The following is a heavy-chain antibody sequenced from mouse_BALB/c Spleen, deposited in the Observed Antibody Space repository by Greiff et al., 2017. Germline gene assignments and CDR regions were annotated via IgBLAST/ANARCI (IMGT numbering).Heavy chain of an antibody. CDR3: ARGGTTMITTGAMDY. CDR1: GYTFTSYW. Sequence: VQVVESGAELVKPGASVKLSCKTSGYTFTSYWIQWVKQRPGQGLGWIGEIFPGTGTTYYNEKFKGKATLTIDTSSSTAYMQLSSLTSEDSAVYFCARGGTTMITTGAMDYWGQGTSVTVSS. V-gene: IGHV1S132*01. CDR2: IFPGTGTT. J-gene: IGHJ4*01. D-gene: IGHD2-4*01.